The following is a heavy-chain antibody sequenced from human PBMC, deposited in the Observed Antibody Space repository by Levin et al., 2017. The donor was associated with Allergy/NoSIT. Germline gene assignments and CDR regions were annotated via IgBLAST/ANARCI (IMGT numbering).Heavy chain of an antibody. J-gene: IGHJ4*02. Sequence: PGASVKVSCKASGGTFSSYAISWVRQAPGQGLEWMGGIIPIFGTANYAQKFQGRVTITADESTSTAYMELSSLRSEDTAVYYCARAGTYYDILTGYYKYYFDYWGQGTLVTVSS. CDR3: ARAGTYYDILTGYYKYYFDY. CDR1: GGTFSSYA. D-gene: IGHD3-9*01. CDR2: IIPIFGTA. V-gene: IGHV1-69*13.